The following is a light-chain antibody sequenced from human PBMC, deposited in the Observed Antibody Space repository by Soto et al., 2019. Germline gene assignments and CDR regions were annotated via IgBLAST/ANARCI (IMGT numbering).Light chain of an antibody. CDR2: GAS. J-gene: IGKJ2*01. Sequence: EIVLTQSPGTLSLSPGERATLSCRASQTVRSNYLAWYQQKPGQAPRLLIYGASSRATGIPDRFSGSGSGTDFTHTISRLEPEDFAVYYCQQYDSSPPYTFGQGTKLEIK. CDR3: QQYDSSPPYT. CDR1: QTVRSNY. V-gene: IGKV3-20*01.